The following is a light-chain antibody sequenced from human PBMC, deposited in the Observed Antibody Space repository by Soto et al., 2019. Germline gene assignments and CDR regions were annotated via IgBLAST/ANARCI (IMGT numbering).Light chain of an antibody. J-gene: IGLJ2*01. CDR1: SSNFGAGYD. CDR2: GNS. Sequence: QSVLTQPPSVSGAPGQRVIISCTGGSSNFGAGYDVHWYQQLPGTAPKLLIYGNSNRPSGVPDRFSGSKSGTSASLAITGLQAEDEADYYCQSYDSSLSAHVVFGGGTKLTVL. CDR3: QSYDSSLSAHVV. V-gene: IGLV1-40*01.